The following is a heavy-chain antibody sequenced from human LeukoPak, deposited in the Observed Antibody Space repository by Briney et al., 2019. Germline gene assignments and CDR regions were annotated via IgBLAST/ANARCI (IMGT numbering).Heavy chain of an antibody. CDR2: IYTSGSI. Sequence: PSETLSLTCTVSGGSISSYYWSWIRQPAGKGLEWIGRIYTSGSINYNPSLKSRVTISVDKSKNPFSLKLSSVTAADTAVYYCARGGGTMVRDYYMDVWGKGTTVTVSS. J-gene: IGHJ6*03. V-gene: IGHV4-4*07. CDR1: GGSISSYY. D-gene: IGHD3-10*01. CDR3: ARGGGTMVRDYYMDV.